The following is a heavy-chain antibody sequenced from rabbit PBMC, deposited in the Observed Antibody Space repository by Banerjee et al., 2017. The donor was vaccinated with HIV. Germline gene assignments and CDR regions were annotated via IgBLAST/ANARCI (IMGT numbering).Heavy chain of an antibody. CDR1: GIDLSSKA. CDR2: IYPGFGIR. V-gene: IGHV1S47*01. D-gene: IGHD1-1*01. CDR3: ARASSSGYYIIPYFNL. J-gene: IGHJ4*01. Sequence: EESGGDLVKPGASLTLTCTASGIDLSSKAMCWVRQAPGKGLEWIACIYPGFGIRNYANSVKGRFTISSDNAQNTVFLQMTSLTASDTATYFCARASSSGYYIIPYFNLWGPGTLVTVS.